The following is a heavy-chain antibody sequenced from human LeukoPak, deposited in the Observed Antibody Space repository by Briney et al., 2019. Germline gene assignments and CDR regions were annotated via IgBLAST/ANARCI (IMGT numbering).Heavy chain of an antibody. Sequence: PGGSLRLSCAASGFTFSSYWMHWVRQAPGKGLVWVSRINSDGSTTNYADSVKGRFTIPRDNAKNTLYLQMNSLRAEDTAVYYCSSQIWLGELFAHYWGQGTLVTVSS. V-gene: IGHV3-74*01. D-gene: IGHD3-10*01. CDR1: GFTFSSYW. CDR3: SSQIWLGELFAHY. J-gene: IGHJ4*02. CDR2: INSDGSTT.